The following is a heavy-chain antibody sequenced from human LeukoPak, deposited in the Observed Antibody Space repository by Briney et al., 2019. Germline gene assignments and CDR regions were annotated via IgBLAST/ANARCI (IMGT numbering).Heavy chain of an antibody. V-gene: IGHV3-74*01. D-gene: IGHD5-18*01. CDR2: INSDGGIT. J-gene: IGHJ4*02. CDR1: GFTFSSHW. Sequence: GGSLRLSCAASGFTFSSHWMHWVRQAPGKGLVWVSRINSDGGITSCADSVKGRFTISRDNAKDTLYLQMNSLRAEDAAVYYCASPMWDTAIHDYWGQGTLVTVSS. CDR3: ASPMWDTAIHDY.